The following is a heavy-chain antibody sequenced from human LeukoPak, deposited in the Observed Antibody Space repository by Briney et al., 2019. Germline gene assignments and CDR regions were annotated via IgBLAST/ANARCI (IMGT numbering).Heavy chain of an antibody. CDR2: IIPMFGTP. J-gene: IGHJ3*02. CDR1: GGSFRRSA. V-gene: IGHV1-69*05. Sequence: SVKVSCKASGGSFRRSAISWVRQTPGQGLEWMGGIIPMFGTPNYAQKFRGRVSMTTEESTSTAYMELSSLTSEDTAVYYCTKTSQSPVTPGAFDIWGEGTMVTVSS. D-gene: IGHD4-11*01. CDR3: TKTSQSPVTPGAFDI.